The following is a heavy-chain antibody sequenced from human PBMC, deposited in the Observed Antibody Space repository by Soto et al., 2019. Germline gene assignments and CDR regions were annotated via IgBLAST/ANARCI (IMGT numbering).Heavy chain of an antibody. V-gene: IGHV1-18*01. Sequence: QVQLVQSGAEVKKPGASVKVSCKASGYTFTSYGISWVRQAPGQGLESMGWISAYNGNTNYAQKLQGRVTMTTDTSTGTADMGLRSLRSDDTAVYYCARDRGWEQHCCYYGRDGWGQGTTVTVAS. D-gene: IGHD1-26*01. CDR1: GYTFTSYG. CDR2: ISAYNGNT. J-gene: IGHJ6*02. CDR3: ARDRGWEQHCCYYGRDG.